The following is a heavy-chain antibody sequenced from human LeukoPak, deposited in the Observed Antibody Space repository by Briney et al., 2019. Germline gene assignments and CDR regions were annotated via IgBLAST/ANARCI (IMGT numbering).Heavy chain of an antibody. D-gene: IGHD3-22*01. CDR3: AVQITMIVVVPYFDD. J-gene: IGHJ4*02. CDR2: ISGTGTTK. V-gene: IGHV3-11*04. CDR1: GLTFSDYY. Sequence: GGSLRLSCAASGLTFSDYYMTWIRQAPGKGLEWVSSISGTGTTKYSADSVRGRFTVSRDNARNSLFLHMNSLRAEDTAVYYCAVQITMIVVVPYFDDWGQGTLVTAS.